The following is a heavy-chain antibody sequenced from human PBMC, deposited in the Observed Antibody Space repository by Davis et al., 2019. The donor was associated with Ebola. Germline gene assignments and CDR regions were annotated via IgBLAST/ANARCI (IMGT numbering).Heavy chain of an antibody. D-gene: IGHD4-23*01. J-gene: IGHJ6*02. CDR1: GGSFSGYY. Sequence: MPSETLSLTCAVYGGSFSGYYWSWIRQPPGKGLEWIGEINHSGSTNYNPSLKSRVTISVDTSKNQFSLKLSSVTAADTAVYYCARDLQPWYGGNSHTYYYYYGMDVWGQGTTVTVSS. CDR3: ARDLQPWYGGNSHTYYYYYGMDV. CDR2: INHSGST. V-gene: IGHV4-34*01.